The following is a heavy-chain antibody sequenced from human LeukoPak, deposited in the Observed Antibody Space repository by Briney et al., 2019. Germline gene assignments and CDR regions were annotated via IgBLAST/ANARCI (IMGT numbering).Heavy chain of an antibody. CDR1: RFTFSNYA. CDR2: INGSGGET. V-gene: IGHV3-13*01. CDR3: ARALRDNWFDP. J-gene: IGHJ5*02. D-gene: IGHD3-16*02. Sequence: GGSLRLSCAASRFTFSNYAMNWVRQAPGKGLEWVSDINGSGGETYYPGSVKGRFTISRGNAKNSLYLQMNNLRAGDTAVYYCARALRDNWFDPWGQGTLVTVSS.